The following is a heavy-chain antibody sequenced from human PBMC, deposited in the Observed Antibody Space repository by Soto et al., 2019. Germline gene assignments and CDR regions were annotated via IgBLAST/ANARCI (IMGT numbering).Heavy chain of an antibody. CDR3: VKGIAVAGNYFDY. D-gene: IGHD6-19*01. CDR1: GFTFSSYA. Sequence: GGSLRLSCSASGFTFSSYAMHWVRQAPGKGLEYVSAISSNGGSTYYADSVKGRFTISRDNSKNTLYLQMSSLRAEDTAVYYCVKGIAVAGNYFDYWGQGTLVTVSS. CDR2: ISSNGGST. V-gene: IGHV3-64D*06. J-gene: IGHJ4*02.